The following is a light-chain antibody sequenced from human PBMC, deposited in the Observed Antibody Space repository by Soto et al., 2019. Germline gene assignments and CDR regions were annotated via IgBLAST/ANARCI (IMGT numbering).Light chain of an antibody. CDR2: DAS. Sequence: EIVLTQSPATLSLSPGERATLSCRASQSVSSYLAWYQQKPGQAPRLLIYDASNRATGIPARFSGSGSGTDFTLTICSLEPEDFAVYYCQQRSNWPPLFIFGPGTKVDIK. CDR1: QSVSSY. V-gene: IGKV3-11*01. CDR3: QQRSNWPPLFI. J-gene: IGKJ3*01.